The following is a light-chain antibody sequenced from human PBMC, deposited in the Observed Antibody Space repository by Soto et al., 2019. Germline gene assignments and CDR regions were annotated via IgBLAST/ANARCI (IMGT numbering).Light chain of an antibody. V-gene: IGKV1-33*01. CDR2: DAS. CDR1: QDINYY. Sequence: DIQMTQSPSSLSASIGDRVTITCQASQDINYYLNWYQQKPGRAPKLLIYDASILEAGVPSRFGGRVSVTDFSFNISSLQPEDIATYYCQQYRALPLTFGGGTKVEI. CDR3: QQYRALPLT. J-gene: IGKJ4*01.